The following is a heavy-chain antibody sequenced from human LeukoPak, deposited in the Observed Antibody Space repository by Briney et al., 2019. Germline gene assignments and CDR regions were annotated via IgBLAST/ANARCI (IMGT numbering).Heavy chain of an antibody. V-gene: IGHV5-51*01. CDR3: ARRVVNNRNWYFDL. CDR2: IYPGDSDT. Sequence: GESLKISCKGSRYSFTSYWIGWVRQMPGKGLEWMGIIYPGDSDTRYSPSFQGQVTISADKSINTAYLQWSSLKASDTAMYYCARRVVNNRNWYFDLWGRGTLVTVSS. D-gene: IGHD4-23*01. J-gene: IGHJ2*01. CDR1: RYSFTSYW.